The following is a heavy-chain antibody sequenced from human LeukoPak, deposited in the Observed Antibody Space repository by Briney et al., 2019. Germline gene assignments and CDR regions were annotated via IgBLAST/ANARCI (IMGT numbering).Heavy chain of an antibody. CDR3: ARDRRGYYGSGSPYDAFDI. J-gene: IGHJ3*02. V-gene: IGHV4-61*02. Sequence: PSETLSLTCTVSGGSISSGSYYWSWIRQPAGKGLEWIGRIYTSGSTNDNPSLKSRVTISVDTSKNQFSLKLSSVTAADTAVYCCARDRRGYYGSGSPYDAFDIWAKGQWSPSLQ. CDR1: GGSISSGSYY. CDR2: IYTSGST. D-gene: IGHD3-10*01.